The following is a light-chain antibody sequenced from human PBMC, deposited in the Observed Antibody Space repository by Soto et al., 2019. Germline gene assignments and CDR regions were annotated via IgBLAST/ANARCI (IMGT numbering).Light chain of an antibody. J-gene: IGLJ1*01. CDR3: NSYTSSGTRV. CDR1: SSDVGGYNH. CDR2: EVS. V-gene: IGLV2-14*01. Sequence: QSVLTQPASVSGSPGQSITISCTGTSSDVGGYNHVSWYQHHPGKAPKLMIYEVSNRPSGVSNRFSGSKSGYTASLTISGLQAEDEADYYCNSYTSSGTRVFGTGTKLTVL.